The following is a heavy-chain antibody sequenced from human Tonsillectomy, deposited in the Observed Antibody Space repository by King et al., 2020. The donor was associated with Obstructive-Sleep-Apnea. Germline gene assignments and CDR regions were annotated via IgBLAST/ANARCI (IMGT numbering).Heavy chain of an antibody. D-gene: IGHD6-19*01. CDR1: GFIFRSYA. V-gene: IGHV3-23*04. CDR2: ISGSGGST. CDR3: AKDPGYSSGSVYLGMDV. Sequence: VQLVESGGGLVQPGGSLRLSCAASGFIFRSYAMSWVRQAPGKGLEWVSAISGSGGSTYYADSVKGRFTISRDNSKSTLYLQMNSLRAEDTAVYYCAKDPGYSSGSVYLGMDVWGQGTTVTVSS. J-gene: IGHJ6*02.